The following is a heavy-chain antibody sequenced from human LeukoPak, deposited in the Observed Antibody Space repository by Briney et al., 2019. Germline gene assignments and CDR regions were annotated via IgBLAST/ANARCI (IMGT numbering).Heavy chain of an antibody. J-gene: IGHJ6*03. Sequence: SVKVSCKASGGTFSSYAISWVRQAPGQGLEWMGGIIPIFGTANYAQKFQGRVTITTDESTSTAYMELSSLRSEDTTVYYCARTVANYYYYYMDVWGKGTTVTVSS. CDR2: IIPIFGTA. D-gene: IGHD5-12*01. V-gene: IGHV1-69*05. CDR3: ARTVANYYYYYMDV. CDR1: GGTFSSYA.